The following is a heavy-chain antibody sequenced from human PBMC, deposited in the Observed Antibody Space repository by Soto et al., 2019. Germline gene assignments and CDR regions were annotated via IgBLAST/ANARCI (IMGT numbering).Heavy chain of an antibody. D-gene: IGHD1-26*01. CDR2: ISWNSGII. CDR3: ARDTEVGAHGDAFDV. CDR1: GFVIDDHA. Sequence: EVQLVESGGGLVQPGRSLRLSCAASGFVIDDHAMHWVRQAPGKGLEWVSGISWNSGIIKYADSVKGRFTISRDNAKNSLYLQMNSLRPEDTALYYCARDTEVGAHGDAFDVWGQGTMVTVFS. V-gene: IGHV3-9*01. J-gene: IGHJ3*01.